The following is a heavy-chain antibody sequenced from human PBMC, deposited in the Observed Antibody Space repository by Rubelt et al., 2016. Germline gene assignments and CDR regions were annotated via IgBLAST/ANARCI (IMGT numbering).Heavy chain of an antibody. Sequence: QVQLQESGPGLVKPSETLSLTCTVSGDSITSFYWSWIRQPPGKGLEWIASIYPTGNTHYNESLKSRVAISVDTSKNQFHVQLTSVTAADTAGYYCARDSTYYSLGHSWGPGTLVTVSS. V-gene: IGHV4-59*12. CDR3: ARDSTYYSLGHS. CDR2: IYPTGNT. CDR1: GDSITSFY. D-gene: IGHD3-10*01. J-gene: IGHJ4*02.